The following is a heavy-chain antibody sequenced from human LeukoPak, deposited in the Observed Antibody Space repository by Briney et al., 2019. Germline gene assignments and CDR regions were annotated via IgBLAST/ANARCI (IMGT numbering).Heavy chain of an antibody. V-gene: IGHV3-7*01. CDR1: GFTFSSYW. J-gene: IGHJ4*02. CDR3: ASLIAVAGTVDY. CDR2: IKQDGSEK. D-gene: IGHD6-19*01. Sequence: PGGSLRLSCAASGFTFSSYWMSWVRQAPGKGLEWVANIKQDGSEKNYVDSVKGRFTISRDNAKNSLYLQMNSLGAEDTAVYYCASLIAVAGTVDYWGQGTLVTVSS.